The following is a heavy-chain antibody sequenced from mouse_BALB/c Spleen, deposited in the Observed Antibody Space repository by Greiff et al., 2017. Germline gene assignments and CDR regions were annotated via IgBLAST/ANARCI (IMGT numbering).Heavy chain of an antibody. V-gene: IGHV5-6-5*01. Sequence: EVQLVESGGGLVKPGGSLKLSCAASGFTFSSYAMSWVRQTPEKRLEWVASISSGGSTYYPDSVKGRFTISRDNARNILYLQMSSLRSEDTAMYYCARGEGLPYYFDNWGQGTTLTVSS. D-gene: IGHD2-2*01. CDR3: ARGEGLPYYFDN. CDR2: ISSGGST. CDR1: GFTFSSYA. J-gene: IGHJ2*01.